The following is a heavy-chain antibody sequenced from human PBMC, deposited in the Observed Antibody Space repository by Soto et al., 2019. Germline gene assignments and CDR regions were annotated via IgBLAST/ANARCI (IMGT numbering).Heavy chain of an antibody. Sequence: QVQLQESGPGLVKPSQTLSLTCTVSGGSISSGDYYWSWIRQPPGKGLEWIGYIYYSGSTYYNPSLKSRVTLSVATSKNPFSLQLSSVTAADTAVYYCARGGYSYGGNWFDPWGQGTLVTVSS. CDR2: IYYSGST. D-gene: IGHD5-18*01. CDR1: GGSISSGDYY. J-gene: IGHJ5*02. CDR3: ARGGYSYGGNWFDP. V-gene: IGHV4-30-4*01.